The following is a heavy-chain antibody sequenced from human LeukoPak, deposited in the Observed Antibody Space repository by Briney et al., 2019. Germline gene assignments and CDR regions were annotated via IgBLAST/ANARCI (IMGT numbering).Heavy chain of an antibody. Sequence: ASVKVSCKASGGTFSSYAISWVRQAPGQGLEWMGGINPLFGTTNYAQKFQGRVSITADRSTTTAYMEVSSLRSEDTAIYYCARGLTMTRNWFDPWGQGTLVIVSS. V-gene: IGHV1-69*06. CDR3: ARGLTMTRNWFDP. J-gene: IGHJ5*02. D-gene: IGHD1/OR15-1a*01. CDR1: GGTFSSYA. CDR2: INPLFGTT.